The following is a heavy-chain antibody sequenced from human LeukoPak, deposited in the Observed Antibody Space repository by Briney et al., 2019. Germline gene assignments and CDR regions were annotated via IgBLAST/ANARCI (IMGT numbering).Heavy chain of an antibody. CDR2: ISPSDGST. Sequence: ASVKVSCKASGYTFTSYAIQWVRQAPGPGLEWMGIISPSDGSTTYAQKFQARVTMTRDTSTSTVYMELSSLRSEDTAVYFCARGASDFYFDYWGQGTLVTVSS. J-gene: IGHJ4*02. CDR3: ARGASDFYFDY. D-gene: IGHD2-21*02. V-gene: IGHV1-46*01. CDR1: GYTFTSYA.